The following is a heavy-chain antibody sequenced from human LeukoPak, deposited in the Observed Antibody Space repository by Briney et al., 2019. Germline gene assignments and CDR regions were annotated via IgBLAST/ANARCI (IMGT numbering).Heavy chain of an antibody. J-gene: IGHJ4*02. CDR3: TRARDTYDSSDYYSYSGYYFDY. CDR2: IRSKAYGGTT. Sequence: GGSLRLSCTASGFTFGDYAMSWFRQAPGKGLEWVGFIRSKAYGGTTEYAASVKGRFTISRDDSKSIAYLQMNSLKTEDTAVYYCTRARDTYDSSDYYSYSGYYFDYWGQGTLVTVSS. V-gene: IGHV3-49*03. CDR1: GFTFGDYA. D-gene: IGHD3-22*01.